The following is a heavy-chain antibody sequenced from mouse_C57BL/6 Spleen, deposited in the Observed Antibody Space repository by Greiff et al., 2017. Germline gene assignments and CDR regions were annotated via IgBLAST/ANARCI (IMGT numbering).Heavy chain of an antibody. V-gene: IGHV2-9-1*01. Sequence: QVQLQQSGPGLVAPSQSLSITCTVSGFSLTSYAISWVRQPPGKGLEWLGVIWTGGGTNYNSALKSRLSISKDNSKSQVFLKMNSLQTDDTARYYWSRTRGDYGYWYFDVWGTGTTVTVSS. J-gene: IGHJ1*03. CDR2: IWTGGGT. D-gene: IGHD1-1*01. CDR3: SRTRGDYGYWYFDV. CDR1: GFSLTSYA.